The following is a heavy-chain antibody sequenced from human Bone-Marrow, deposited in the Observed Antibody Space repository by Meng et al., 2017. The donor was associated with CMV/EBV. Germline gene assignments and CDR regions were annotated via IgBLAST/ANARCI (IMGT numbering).Heavy chain of an antibody. CDR3: ARRRSSWYYFDY. D-gene: IGHD6-13*01. J-gene: IGHJ4*02. CDR2: IKQDGSEK. Sequence: GGCTRLSCVASGFILSSYWISWVRQAPGKGLEWVANIKQDGSEKYYVDSVKGRFTISRDNARNSLYLQMNSLRDEDTAVYYGARRRSSWYYFDYWGQGKLVTVSS. V-gene: IGHV3-7*01. CDR1: GFILSSYW.